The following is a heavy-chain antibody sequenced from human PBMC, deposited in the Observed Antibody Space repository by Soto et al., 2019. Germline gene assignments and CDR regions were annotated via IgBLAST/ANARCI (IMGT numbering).Heavy chain of an antibody. V-gene: IGHV1-18*01. Sequence: GASVKVSCKASGYTFTSYGIRWVRQAPGQGLEWMGWISAYNGNTNYAQKLQGRVTMTTDTSTSTAYMELRSLRSDDTAVYYCARDVGDGSGSYYSSLYYFDYWGQGTLVTVSS. J-gene: IGHJ4*02. CDR1: GYTFTSYG. D-gene: IGHD3-10*01. CDR2: ISAYNGNT. CDR3: ARDVGDGSGSYYSSLYYFDY.